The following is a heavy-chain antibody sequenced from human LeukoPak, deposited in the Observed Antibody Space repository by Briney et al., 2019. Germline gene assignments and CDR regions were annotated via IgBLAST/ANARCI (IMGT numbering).Heavy chain of an antibody. Sequence: GRSLRLSCAASGFTFDDYAMHWVRQAPGEGLEWVSGISWNSGSIGYADSVKGRFTISRDNAKNSLYLQMNSLRAEDTALYYCAKDISSTRYYYYGMDVWGQGTTVTVSS. CDR1: GFTFDDYA. CDR2: ISWNSGSI. V-gene: IGHV3-9*01. J-gene: IGHJ6*02. D-gene: IGHD2-2*01. CDR3: AKDISSTRYYYYGMDV.